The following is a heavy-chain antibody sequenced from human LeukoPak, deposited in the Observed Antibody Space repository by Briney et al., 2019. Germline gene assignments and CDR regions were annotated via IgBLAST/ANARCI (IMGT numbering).Heavy chain of an antibody. Sequence: GESLKISCKGSGYSFTTYWIGWVRQMPGKGLEWMGRIDPSDSYTNYSPSFQGHVTISADKSISTAYLQWSSLKASDTAMYYCARELGYSSSDWGQGTLVTVSS. CDR2: IDPSDSYT. CDR3: ARELGYSSSD. V-gene: IGHV5-10-1*01. D-gene: IGHD6-6*01. J-gene: IGHJ4*02. CDR1: GYSFTTYW.